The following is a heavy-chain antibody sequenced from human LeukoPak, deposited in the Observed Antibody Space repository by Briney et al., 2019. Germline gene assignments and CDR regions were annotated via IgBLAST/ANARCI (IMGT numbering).Heavy chain of an antibody. CDR3: ARAPRAAAMFGNAFDI. J-gene: IGHJ3*02. CDR2: ISTYNGDT. Sequence: ASVKVSCKASGYTFTTYGISWVRQAPGQGLEWMGWISTYNGDTNSAQKLQGRVTMTTDTSTSTAYMELRSLRSDDTAVYYCARAPRAAAMFGNAFDIWGQGTMVTVSS. CDR1: GYTFTTYG. V-gene: IGHV1-18*01. D-gene: IGHD2-2*01.